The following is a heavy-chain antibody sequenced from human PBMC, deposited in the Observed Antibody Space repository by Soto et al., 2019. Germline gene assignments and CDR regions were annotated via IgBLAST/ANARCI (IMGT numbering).Heavy chain of an antibody. V-gene: IGHV3-23*01. CDR2: MRGSSETA. Sequence: GGSLRLSCAASGFSFSNYGMSWVRQAPGKGLEWVATMRGSSETANHADSVKGRFTISRDNSKNTLYLQMDSLRVEDTAAYYCAKHLWYGESVFDPWGQGTLVTVSS. CDR1: GFSFSNYG. J-gene: IGHJ5*02. D-gene: IGHD3-10*01. CDR3: AKHLWYGESVFDP.